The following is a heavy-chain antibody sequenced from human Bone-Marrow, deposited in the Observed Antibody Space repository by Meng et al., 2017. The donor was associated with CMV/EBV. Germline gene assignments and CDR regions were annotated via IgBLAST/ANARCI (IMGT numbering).Heavy chain of an antibody. D-gene: IGHD1-26*01. CDR1: GYSISSGYY. CDR3: GSGGSYYPYYFDY. J-gene: IGHJ4*02. Sequence: SETLSLICTVSGYSISSGYYWGWIRQPPGKGLEWIGSIYHSGSTYYNPSLKSRVTISVDTSKNQFSLKLSSVTAADTAVYYCGSGGSYYPYYFDYWGQGTLVTVSS. CDR2: IYHSGST. V-gene: IGHV4-38-2*02.